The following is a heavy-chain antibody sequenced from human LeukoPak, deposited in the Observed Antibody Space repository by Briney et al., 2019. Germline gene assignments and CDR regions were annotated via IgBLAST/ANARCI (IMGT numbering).Heavy chain of an antibody. Sequence: SQTLSLTCTVSGGSISSSGYYWSWIRQPPGKGLEWIGYIYHSGSTYYNPSLKSRVTISVDRSKNQFSLKLSSVTAADTAVYYCARNNGLRFLEWLPHDAFDIWGQGTMVTVSS. CDR1: GGSISSSGYY. CDR3: ARNNGLRFLEWLPHDAFDI. V-gene: IGHV4-30-2*01. D-gene: IGHD3-3*01. CDR2: IYHSGST. J-gene: IGHJ3*02.